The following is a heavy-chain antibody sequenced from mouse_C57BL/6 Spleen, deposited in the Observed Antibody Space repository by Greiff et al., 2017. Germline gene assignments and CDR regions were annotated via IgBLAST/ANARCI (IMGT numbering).Heavy chain of an antibody. CDR2: ISYDGSN. J-gene: IGHJ2*01. V-gene: IGHV3-6*01. CDR3: ARQLAYYYGSSIDY. CDR1: GYSITSGYY. D-gene: IGHD1-1*01. Sequence: VQLQQSGPGLVKPSQSLSLTCSVTGYSITSGYYWNWIRQFPGNKLEWMGYISYDGSNNYNPSLKNRISITRDTSKNQFFLKLNSVTTEDTATYYCARQLAYYYGSSIDYWGQGTTLTVSS.